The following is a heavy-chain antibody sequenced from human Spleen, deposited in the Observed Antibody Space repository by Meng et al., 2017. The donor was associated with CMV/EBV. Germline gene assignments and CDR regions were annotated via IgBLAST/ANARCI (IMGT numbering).Heavy chain of an antibody. CDR2: INPDSGGT. J-gene: IGHJ1*01. V-gene: IGHV1-2*02. CDR1: GYTFTGYY. CDR3: AKDLGRWKWEPAGIQH. Sequence: ASVKVSCKASGYTFTGYYMHWVRQAPGQGLEWMGWINPDSGGTNYAQKFQGRVTMTRDTSISTAYMELSSLRSDDTAVYYCAKDLGRWKWEPAGIQHWGQGTLVTVSS. D-gene: IGHD1-26*01.